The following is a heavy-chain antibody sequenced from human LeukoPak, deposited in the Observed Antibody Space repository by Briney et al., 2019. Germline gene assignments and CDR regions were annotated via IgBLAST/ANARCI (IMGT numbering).Heavy chain of an antibody. CDR3: ARDFGGSSSSPIDY. J-gene: IGHJ4*02. Sequence: PSETLSLTCTVSGGSISSYYWSWIRQPPGKGLEWIGYIYYSGYTNYNPSLKSRVTISVDTSKNQFSLKLNSVTAADTAVYYCARDFGGSSSSPIDYWGQGTLVTVSS. V-gene: IGHV4-59*01. CDR1: GGSISSYY. D-gene: IGHD6-6*01. CDR2: IYYSGYT.